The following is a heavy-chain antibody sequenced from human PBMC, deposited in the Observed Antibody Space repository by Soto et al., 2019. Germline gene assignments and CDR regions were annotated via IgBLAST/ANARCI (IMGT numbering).Heavy chain of an antibody. CDR1: GGSISSYY. Sequence: SETLSLTCTVSGGSISSYYWSWIRQPPGKGLEWIGYIYYSGSTNYNPSLKSRVTISVDTSKNQFSLKLSSVTAADTAVYYCASTYSSSSHYYYYMDVWGKGTTVTVSS. V-gene: IGHV4-59*08. D-gene: IGHD6-6*01. J-gene: IGHJ6*03. CDR3: ASTYSSSSHYYYYMDV. CDR2: IYYSGST.